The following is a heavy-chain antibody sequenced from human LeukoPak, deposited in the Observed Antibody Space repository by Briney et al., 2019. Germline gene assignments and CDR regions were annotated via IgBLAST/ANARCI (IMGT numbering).Heavy chain of an antibody. CDR2: IYSGGDT. CDR3: AKDHYWSIDY. D-gene: IGHD3-3*01. CDR1: GFTVSNSF. V-gene: IGHV3-66*01. J-gene: IGHJ4*02. Sequence: PEGSLRLSCAASGFTVSNSFMTWVRQAPGKGLEWVSVIYSGGDTYYTDSVKGRFTISRDIAKNTLYLQMNSLRAEDTGVYYCAKDHYWSIDYWGRGTLVTVSS.